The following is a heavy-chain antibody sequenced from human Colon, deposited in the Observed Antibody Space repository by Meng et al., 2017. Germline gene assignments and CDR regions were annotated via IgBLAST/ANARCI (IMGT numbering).Heavy chain of an antibody. Sequence: QLPLQESGSRLVKPSQTLSLTCAVSGYSVTTTLSSWSWIRQSPGKGLEWIGNIYDNGYTYYSPSLRSRVTISVDRSNNQFSLNLNSVTAADTAVYFCARGYRGSTYFAYWGQGILVTVSS. CDR3: ARGYRGSTYFAY. V-gene: IGHV4-30-2*06. D-gene: IGHD3-16*01. CDR1: GYSVTTTLSS. J-gene: IGHJ4*02. CDR2: IYDNGYT.